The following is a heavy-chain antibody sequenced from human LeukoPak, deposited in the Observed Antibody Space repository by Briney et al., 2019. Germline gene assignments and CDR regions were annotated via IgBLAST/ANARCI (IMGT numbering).Heavy chain of an antibody. CDR1: GYIFTSYD. J-gene: IGHJ4*02. Sequence: ASVKVSCKASGYIFTSYDISWVRQAPGQGLEWLGWISAYNGNTNNAQKFQGRVTMTTDTSTSTAYMELRSLRSDDTAVYYCARSYYYDSSGYLDYWGQGTLVTVSS. CDR2: ISAYNGNT. V-gene: IGHV1-18*01. D-gene: IGHD3-22*01. CDR3: ARSYYYDSSGYLDY.